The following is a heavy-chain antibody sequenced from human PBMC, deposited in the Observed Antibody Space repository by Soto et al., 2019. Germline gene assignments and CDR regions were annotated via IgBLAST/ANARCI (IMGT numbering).Heavy chain of an antibody. CDR3: ARHAAYVSVWGKYDGSDY. D-gene: IGHD3-16*01. Sequence: SETLSLTCTVSCCSISSNSYYLDCIRQPPGKGLEWIGSMYYSGATYHNPSLQSRVTISVDTSKNQFSLHLSSVTAADTAVYYCARHAAYVSVWGKYDGSDYWGQGTLVTVSS. CDR1: CCSISSNSYY. CDR2: MYYSGAT. J-gene: IGHJ4*02. V-gene: IGHV4-39*01.